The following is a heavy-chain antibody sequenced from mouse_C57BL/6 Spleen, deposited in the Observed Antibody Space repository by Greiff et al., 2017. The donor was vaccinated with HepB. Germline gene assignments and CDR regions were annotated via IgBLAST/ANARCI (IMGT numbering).Heavy chain of an antibody. CDR2: IYPGSGST. D-gene: IGHD1-1*01. CDR1: GYTFTSYW. V-gene: IGHV1-55*01. CDR3: ARTPDYYGSPWFAY. J-gene: IGHJ3*01. Sequence: QVQLQHPGAELVKPGASVKMSCKASGYTFTSYWITWVKQRPGQGLEWIGDIYPGSGSTNYNEKFKSKATLTVDTSSSTAYMQLSSLTSEDSAVYYCARTPDYYGSPWFAYWGQGTLVTVSA.